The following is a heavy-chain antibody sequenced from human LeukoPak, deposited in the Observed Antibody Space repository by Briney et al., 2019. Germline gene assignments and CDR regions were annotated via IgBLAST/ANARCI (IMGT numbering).Heavy chain of an antibody. CDR1: GYTFTSYD. V-gene: IGHV1-8*01. CDR2: MNPNSGNT. Sequence: ASVKVSCKASGYTFTSYDINWVRQATGQGLEWMGWMNPNSGNTGYAQKFQGRVTMTRNTSISTAYMELSSLRSEDTAVYYCARGLWEIQLWSPPDYRGQGTLVTVSS. D-gene: IGHD5-18*01. J-gene: IGHJ4*02. CDR3: ARGLWEIQLWSPPDY.